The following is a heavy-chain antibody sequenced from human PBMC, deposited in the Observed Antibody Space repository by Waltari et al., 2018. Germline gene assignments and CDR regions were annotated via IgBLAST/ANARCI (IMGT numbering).Heavy chain of an antibody. J-gene: IGHJ4*02. CDR1: GGTFRSYA. Sequence: QVQLVQSGAEVKKPGSSVKVSCQATGGTFRSYAISWVRQAPGQGLAWIGWIIPILGTANDAQKFQGRVTITADESTSTAYMELSSLRSEDTAVYYCAREGPPPHYYDSSGYFDYWGQGTLVTVSS. V-gene: IGHV1-69*01. CDR2: IIPILGTA. CDR3: AREGPPPHYYDSSGYFDY. D-gene: IGHD3-22*01.